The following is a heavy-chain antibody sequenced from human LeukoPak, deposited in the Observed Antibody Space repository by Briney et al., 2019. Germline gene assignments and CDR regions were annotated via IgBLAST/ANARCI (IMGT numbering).Heavy chain of an antibody. V-gene: IGHV1-2*02. CDR2: MNPNSGGT. CDR1: GYTFTGYY. CDR3: ARGLIAAAGTFDY. J-gene: IGHJ4*02. Sequence: ASVKVSCKASGYTFTGYYMHWVRQAPGQGLEWMGWMNPNSGGTNYAQKFQGRVTMTRDTSISTAYMELSRLRSDDTAVYYCARGLIAAAGTFDYWGQGTLVTVSS. D-gene: IGHD6-13*01.